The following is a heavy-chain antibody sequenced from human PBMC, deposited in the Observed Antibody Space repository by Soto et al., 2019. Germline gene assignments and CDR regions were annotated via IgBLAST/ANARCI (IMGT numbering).Heavy chain of an antibody. Sequence: PGGSLRLSCAASDFSFSSYSMTWVRQAPGKGLDWVAVISGSGGSMWYADSVKGRFSISRDNFKNPVYLQLNSLRVDDTALYYCAKLMLGVGATSAFDLWGQGTMVTVSS. CDR3: AKLMLGVGATSAFDL. V-gene: IGHV3-23*01. D-gene: IGHD1-26*01. J-gene: IGHJ3*01. CDR2: ISGSGGSM. CDR1: DFSFSSYS.